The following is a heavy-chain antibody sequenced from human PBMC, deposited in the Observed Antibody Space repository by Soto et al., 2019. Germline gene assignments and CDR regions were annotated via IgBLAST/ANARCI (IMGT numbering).Heavy chain of an antibody. D-gene: IGHD3-22*01. CDR3: ARGRRPYYYDSSRAFFDY. J-gene: IGHJ4*02. CDR1: GGSFSGYY. CDR2: ISHSGST. V-gene: IGHV4-34*01. Sequence: PSETLSLTCAVYGGSFSGYYWSWIRQPPGKGLEWIGEISHSGSTNYNPSLKSRVTISVDTSKNQFSLKLSSVTAADTAVYYCARGRRPYYYDSSRAFFDYWGQGTLVTVSS.